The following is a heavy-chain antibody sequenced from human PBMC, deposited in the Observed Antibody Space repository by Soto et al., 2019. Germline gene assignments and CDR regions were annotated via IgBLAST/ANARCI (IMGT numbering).Heavy chain of an antibody. Sequence: QLQLQESGPGLVKPSETLSLTCTVSGGPITSGSYYWGWIRQPPGKGLEWIGSIYYSGRTCYKPSLRSRVTISIDTSRNQFSLKVNSVPAADTAVYYCARQASEGYSSSPFRFWGQGTLVTVSS. D-gene: IGHD6-6*01. V-gene: IGHV4-39*01. CDR2: IYYSGRT. J-gene: IGHJ1*01. CDR1: GGPITSGSYY. CDR3: ARQASEGYSSSPFRF.